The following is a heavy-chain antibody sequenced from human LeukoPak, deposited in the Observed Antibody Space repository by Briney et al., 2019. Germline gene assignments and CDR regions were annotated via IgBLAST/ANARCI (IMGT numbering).Heavy chain of an antibody. CDR2: IFYSAST. V-gene: IGHV4-59*01. CDR3: ARGRASGGYSHFDS. Sequence: SETLSLTCTVSGGSIDSYYWTWIRQPPGKGLERIAYIFYSASTNYNPSLKSRATITVDTSRTQFSLKLRSVTAADMAVYYCARGRASGGYSHFDSWGQGIQVTVSS. D-gene: IGHD6-19*01. J-gene: IGHJ4*02. CDR1: GGSIDSYY.